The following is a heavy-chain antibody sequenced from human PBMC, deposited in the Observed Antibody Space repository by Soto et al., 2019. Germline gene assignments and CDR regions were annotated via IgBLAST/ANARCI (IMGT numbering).Heavy chain of an antibody. J-gene: IGHJ4*02. Sequence: QVQLQESGPGLVKPSGTLSLTCAVSGVSISSHDWWTWVRKPPGKGLEWIGESHQSGNTNYNSSLESRVTISLDKSKNQFSLQLSSVTVADPAVYYCATRDTGRVYWGQGTLVTVSS. V-gene: IGHV4-4*02. CDR3: ATRDTGRVY. CDR2: SHQSGNT. D-gene: IGHD5-18*01. CDR1: GVSISSHDW.